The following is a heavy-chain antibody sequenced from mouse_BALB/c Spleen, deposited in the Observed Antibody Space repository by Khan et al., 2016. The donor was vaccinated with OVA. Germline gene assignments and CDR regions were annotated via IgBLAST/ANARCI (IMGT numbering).Heavy chain of an antibody. CDR3: ARGDYGSSIPWFAY. D-gene: IGHD1-1*01. V-gene: IGHV5-4*02. J-gene: IGHJ3*01. CDR2: ISDGGSYT. CDR1: GFTFSDYY. Sequence: VELVESGGGLVKPGGSLKLSCAASGFTFSDYYMYWVRQTPEKRLEWVATISDGGSYTYYPDSVKGRFTISRDNAKNNLYLQMSSLKSEDTAMYYCARGDYGSSIPWFAYWGQGTLVTVSA.